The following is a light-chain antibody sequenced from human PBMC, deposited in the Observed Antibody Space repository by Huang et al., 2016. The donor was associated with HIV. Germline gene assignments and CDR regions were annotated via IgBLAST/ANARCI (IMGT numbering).Light chain of an antibody. V-gene: IGKV3-11*01. CDR1: QSVSSY. Sequence: EIVLPQSPVTLSLSPGERATLSCRASQSVSSYLSWYQQKPGQAPRLLIYDASNRATGIPARCSGSGSGTDFTLTISSLEPEDFAVYYCQQRSSWLTFGGGTAVEI. CDR2: DAS. J-gene: IGKJ4*01. CDR3: QQRSSWLT.